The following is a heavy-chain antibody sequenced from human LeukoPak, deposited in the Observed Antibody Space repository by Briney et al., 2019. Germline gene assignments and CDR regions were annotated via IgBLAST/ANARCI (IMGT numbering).Heavy chain of an antibody. D-gene: IGHD1-14*01. Sequence: ASVEVFCKASGYTFTSYGISWVRQAPGQGLEWMGWISAYNGNTNYAQKLQGRVTMTTDTSTSTAYMELRSLRSDDTAVYYCARANRFENWFDPWGQGTLVTVSS. CDR3: ARANRFENWFDP. CDR1: GYTFTSYG. V-gene: IGHV1-18*01. J-gene: IGHJ5*02. CDR2: ISAYNGNT.